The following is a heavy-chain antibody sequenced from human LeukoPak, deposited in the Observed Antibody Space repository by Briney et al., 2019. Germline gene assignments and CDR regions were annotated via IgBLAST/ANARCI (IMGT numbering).Heavy chain of an antibody. J-gene: IGHJ4*02. Sequence: PSETLSLTCAVYGGSFSGYYWSWIRQPPGKGLEWIGEINHSGSTNYNPSLKSRVTISVDKSKNQFSLKLSSVTAADTAVYYCARSHEYYYDSSGYYGYWGQGTLVTVSS. CDR3: ARSHEYYYDSSGYYGY. D-gene: IGHD3-22*01. CDR1: GGSFSGYY. V-gene: IGHV4-34*01. CDR2: INHSGST.